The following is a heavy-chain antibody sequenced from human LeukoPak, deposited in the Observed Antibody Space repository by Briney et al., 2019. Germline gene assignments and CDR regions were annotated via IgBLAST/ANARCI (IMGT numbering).Heavy chain of an antibody. Sequence: ASVKVSCKASGYTFTAYYIQWVRQAPGQGLEWMGWINPNSGGTKYAQKFQGRVTMTRDTSISTAYMELSRLRSDDAAVYYCARVPSMIRGVVNYGMDVWGQGTTVTVSS. CDR3: ARVPSMIRGVVNYGMDV. CDR1: GYTFTAYY. CDR2: INPNSGGT. J-gene: IGHJ6*02. V-gene: IGHV1-2*02. D-gene: IGHD3-10*01.